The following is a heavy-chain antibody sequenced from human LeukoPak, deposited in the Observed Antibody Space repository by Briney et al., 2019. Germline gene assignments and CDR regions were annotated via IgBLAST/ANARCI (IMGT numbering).Heavy chain of an antibody. J-gene: IGHJ6*03. V-gene: IGHV4-39*07. CDR2: IYYSGGT. CDR3: ARQYYDFWSGYYPHRYYYMDV. Sequence: SETLSLTCTVSGGSISSSSYYWGWIRQPPGKGLEWIGSIYYSGGTYYNPSLKSRVTISVDTSKNQFSLKLSSVTAADTAVYYCARQYYDFWSGYYPHRYYYMDVWGKGTTVTVSS. CDR1: GGSISSSSYY. D-gene: IGHD3-3*01.